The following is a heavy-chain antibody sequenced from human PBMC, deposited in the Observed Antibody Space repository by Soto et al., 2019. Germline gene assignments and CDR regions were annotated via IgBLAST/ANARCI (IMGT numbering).Heavy chain of an antibody. D-gene: IGHD6-13*01. J-gene: IGHJ5*02. CDR3: ASLAAAGNWFDP. CDR2: ISWNSGSI. Sequence: EVQLVESGGGLVQPGRSLRLSCAASGFTFDDYAMHWVRQAPGKGLEWVSGISWNSGSIGYVDSVKGRFTISRDNAKNSLYLQMNSLRAEDTALYYCASLAAAGNWFDPWGQGTLVTVSS. V-gene: IGHV3-9*01. CDR1: GFTFDDYA.